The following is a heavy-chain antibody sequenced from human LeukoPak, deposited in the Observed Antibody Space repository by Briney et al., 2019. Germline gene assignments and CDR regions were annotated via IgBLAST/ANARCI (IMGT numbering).Heavy chain of an antibody. J-gene: IGHJ4*02. CDR1: GFTFSSYA. CDR2: ISGSGGST. Sequence: GGSLRLSCAASGFTFSSYAMSWVRQAPGKGLEWVSAISGSGGSTYYADSVKGRFTISRDNSKNTLYLQMNSLRAEDTAVYYCASVGNYDFWSGYREGYWGQGTLVTVSS. V-gene: IGHV3-23*01. D-gene: IGHD3-3*01. CDR3: ASVGNYDFWSGYREGY.